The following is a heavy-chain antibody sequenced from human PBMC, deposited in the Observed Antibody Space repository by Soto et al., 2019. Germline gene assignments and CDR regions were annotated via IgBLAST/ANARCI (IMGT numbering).Heavy chain of an antibody. CDR2: IWYDGSNK. V-gene: IGHV3-33*01. CDR1: GFTFSSYG. J-gene: IGHJ6*03. CDR3: AIDGYYGAGRVNYYYYYYMDV. Sequence: QVQLVESGGGVVQPGRSLRLSCAASGFTFSSYGMHWVRQAPGKGLEWVAVIWYDGSNKYYADSVKGRFTISRDNSKNTLYLPTNSLGAEDGAVYYCAIDGYYGAGRVNYYYYYYMDVWVKGSTVTVSS. D-gene: IGHD3-10*01.